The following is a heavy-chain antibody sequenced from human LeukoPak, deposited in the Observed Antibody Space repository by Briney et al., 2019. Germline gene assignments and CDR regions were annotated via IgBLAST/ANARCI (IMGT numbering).Heavy chain of an antibody. CDR1: GYTFTSYG. J-gene: IGHJ4*02. V-gene: IGHV1-18*01. D-gene: IGHD3-22*01. CDR2: ISAYNGNT. CDR3: ARAYYYDSSYALGH. Sequence: GASVKVSCKASGYTFTSYGISWVRQAPGQGLEWMGWISAYNGNTNYAQKLQGRVTMTTDTSTSTAYMELRSLRSDDTAVYYCARAYYYDSSYALGHWGQGTLVTVSS.